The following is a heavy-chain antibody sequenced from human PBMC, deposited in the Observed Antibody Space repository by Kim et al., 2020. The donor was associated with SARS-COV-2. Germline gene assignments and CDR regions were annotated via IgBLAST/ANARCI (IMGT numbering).Heavy chain of an antibody. J-gene: IGHJ6*02. V-gene: IGHV4-4*02. Sequence: SETLSLTCAVSGGSISSSNWWSWVRQPPGKGLEWIGEIYHSGSTNYNPSLKSRVTISVDKSKNQFSLKLSSVTAADTAVYYCAREGALWFGAYGMDVWGQGTTVTVSS. D-gene: IGHD3-10*01. CDR2: IYHSGST. CDR3: AREGALWFGAYGMDV. CDR1: GGSISSSNW.